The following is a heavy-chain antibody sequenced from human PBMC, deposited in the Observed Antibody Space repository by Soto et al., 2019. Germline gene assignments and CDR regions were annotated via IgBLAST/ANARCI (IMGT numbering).Heavy chain of an antibody. CDR1: GGSISSGDYY. Sequence: SETLSLTCTVSGGSISSGDYYWSWIRQPPGKGLEWIGYIYYSRSTYYNPSLKSRVTISVDTSKNQFSLKLSSVTAADTAVYYCARDPPPYCSGGSCYYYYGMDVWGQGTTVTVSS. CDR2: IYYSRST. D-gene: IGHD2-15*01. J-gene: IGHJ6*02. CDR3: ARDPPPYCSGGSCYYYYGMDV. V-gene: IGHV4-30-4*01.